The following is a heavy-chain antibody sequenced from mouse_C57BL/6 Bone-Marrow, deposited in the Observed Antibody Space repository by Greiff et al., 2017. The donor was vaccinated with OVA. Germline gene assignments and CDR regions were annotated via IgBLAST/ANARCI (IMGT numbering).Heavy chain of an antibody. CDR3: ARGPLFAY. CDR2: INYDGSST. Sequence: EVQLVESEGGLVQPGSSMKLSCTASGFTFSDYYMAWVRQVPEKGLEWVANINYDGSSTYYLDSLKSRFIISRDNAKNILYLQMSSLKSEDTATYYCARGPLFAYWGQGTLVTVSA. CDR1: GFTFSDYY. J-gene: IGHJ3*01. V-gene: IGHV5-16*01.